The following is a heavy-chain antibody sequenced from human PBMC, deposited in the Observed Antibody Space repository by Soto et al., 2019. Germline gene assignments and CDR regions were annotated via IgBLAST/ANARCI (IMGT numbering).Heavy chain of an antibody. V-gene: IGHV3-7*05. D-gene: IGHD6-13*01. Sequence: EVQLVESGGGLVQPGGSLRLSCAASGFTFSEYWMNWVRQAPGKGLEWVASIKYDGGEKNYVDSVQGRFTISRDNAKNSVSLQMASVRAGDTAGYYCARDGVAPGLYFDHWGQGTPVTVSS. CDR2: IKYDGGEK. J-gene: IGHJ4*02. CDR3: ARDGVAPGLYFDH. CDR1: GFTFSEYW.